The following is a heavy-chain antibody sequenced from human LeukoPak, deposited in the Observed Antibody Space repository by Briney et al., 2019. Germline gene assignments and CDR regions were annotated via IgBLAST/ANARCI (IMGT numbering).Heavy chain of an antibody. D-gene: IGHD6-19*01. CDR3: ARTYSSGGGDY. J-gene: IGHJ4*02. CDR1: GYTFTGYY. Sequence: ASVKVSCKASGYTFTGYYMHWVRQAPRQGLEWMGRINPNSGGTNYAQKFQGWVTMTRDTSIGTAYMELSRLRSDDTAVYYCARTYSSGGGDYWGQGTLVTVSS. V-gene: IGHV1-2*04. CDR2: INPNSGGT.